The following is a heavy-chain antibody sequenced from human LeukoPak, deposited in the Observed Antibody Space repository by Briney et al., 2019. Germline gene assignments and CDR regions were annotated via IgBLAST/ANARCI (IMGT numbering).Heavy chain of an antibody. D-gene: IGHD6-19*01. Sequence: ASVKVSCKASGYTFTSYDINWVRQAPGQGLEWMGWMNPNSGNTGYAQKFQGRVTMTRNTSISTAYMELSSLRSEDTAVYYCARVTSGWNNWFDPWGQGTLVTVSS. J-gene: IGHJ5*02. CDR3: ARVTSGWNNWFDP. V-gene: IGHV1-8*01. CDR2: MNPNSGNT. CDR1: GYTFTSYD.